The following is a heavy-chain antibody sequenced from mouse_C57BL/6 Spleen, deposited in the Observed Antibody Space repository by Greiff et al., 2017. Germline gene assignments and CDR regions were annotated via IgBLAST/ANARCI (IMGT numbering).Heavy chain of an antibody. V-gene: IGHV1-42*01. CDR3: ARSRRQDYAMDY. CDR1: GYSFTGYY. J-gene: IGHJ4*01. CDR2: INPSTGGT. D-gene: IGHD2-12*01. Sequence: VQLQQSGPELVKPGASVKISCKASGYSFTGYYMNWVKQSPEKSLEWIGEINPSTGGTPYNQKFKAKATLTVDKSSSTAYVQLKSLTSEDSAVYYCARSRRQDYAMDYWGQGTSVTVSS.